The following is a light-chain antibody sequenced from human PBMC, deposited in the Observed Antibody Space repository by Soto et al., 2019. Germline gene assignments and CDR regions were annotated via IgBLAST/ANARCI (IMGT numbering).Light chain of an antibody. Sequence: QSALTQPASVSGSPGQSITISCTGTSSDVGSYNLVSWYQQHPGKAPKLMIYEGSKRPSGVSNRFSGSKSGNTASLTISGLRAEDEADYYCCSYAGAYTYVFGTGTKVTVL. CDR3: CSYAGAYTYV. J-gene: IGLJ1*01. CDR2: EGS. CDR1: SSDVGSYNL. V-gene: IGLV2-23*01.